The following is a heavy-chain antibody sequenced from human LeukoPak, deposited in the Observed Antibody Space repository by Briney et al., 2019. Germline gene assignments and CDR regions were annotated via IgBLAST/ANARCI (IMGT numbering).Heavy chain of an antibody. Sequence: ASVKVSCKASGYTFTSYAMHWVRQAPGQRLEWMGWINAGNGNTKYSQKFQGRVTITRDTSASTAYMELSSLRSEDTAVYYCARGGPRRYDILTGYLYWGQGTLVTVSS. CDR3: ARGGPRRYDILTGYLY. J-gene: IGHJ4*02. CDR1: GYTFTSYA. D-gene: IGHD3-9*01. CDR2: INAGNGNT. V-gene: IGHV1-3*01.